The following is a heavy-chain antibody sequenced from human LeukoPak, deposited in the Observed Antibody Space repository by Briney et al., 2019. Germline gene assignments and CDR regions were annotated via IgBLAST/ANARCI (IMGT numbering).Heavy chain of an antibody. D-gene: IGHD3-22*01. Sequence: GGSLRLSCAASGFTVSSNYMSWVRQAPGKGLEWVSVIYSGGSTYYADSVKGRFTISRDNSKNTLYLQMNSLRAVDTAVYYCARSLSTYYYDSSGYLRGGDYWGQGTLVTVSS. V-gene: IGHV3-53*01. CDR2: IYSGGST. J-gene: IGHJ4*02. CDR3: ARSLSTYYYDSSGYLRGGDY. CDR1: GFTVSSNY.